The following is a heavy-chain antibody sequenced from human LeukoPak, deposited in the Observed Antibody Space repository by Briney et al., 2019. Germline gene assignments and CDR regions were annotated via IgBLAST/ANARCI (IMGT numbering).Heavy chain of an antibody. J-gene: IGHJ4*02. D-gene: IGHD3-16*01. CDR3: ATLPTVMNLYFFEQ. CDR1: GGSISSYY. Sequence: PSETLSLTCTVSGGSISSYYWSWIRQPPEKGLEWIGSIYYSGSTYQSPSLRSRVTISVDTSKNQISLELNSVTAADTALYFCATLPTVMNLYFFEQWGQGTLVTVSS. V-gene: IGHV4-59*05. CDR2: IYYSGST.